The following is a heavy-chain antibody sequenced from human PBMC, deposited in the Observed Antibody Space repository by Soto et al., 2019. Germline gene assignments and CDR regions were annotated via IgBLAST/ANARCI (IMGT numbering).Heavy chain of an antibody. V-gene: IGHV3-7*03. Sequence: GGSLRLSCAASGFTFSSYWMSWVRQAPGKGLEWVANIKQDGSEKYYVDSVKGRFTISRDNAKNSLYLQMNSLRAEDTAVYYCARDVPYSSGWYVEYFQHWGQGTLVTVSS. CDR1: GFTFSSYW. D-gene: IGHD6-19*01. CDR3: ARDVPYSSGWYVEYFQH. J-gene: IGHJ1*01. CDR2: IKQDGSEK.